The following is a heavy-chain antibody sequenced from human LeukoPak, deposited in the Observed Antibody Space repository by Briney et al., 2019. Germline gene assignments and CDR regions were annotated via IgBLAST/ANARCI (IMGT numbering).Heavy chain of an antibody. CDR1: GYAFTDYY. CDR3: ARGRYCGETTCSDFDS. D-gene: IGHD2-21*01. Sequence: ASVKVSCKASGYAFTDYYMHWVRQAPGPGLEWMGWINPNSGGTDYAQKFQGRVTLIRDTSISTAYMELSRLTSDDTAVYYCARGRYCGETTCSDFDSWGQGTLVTVSS. CDR2: INPNSGGT. J-gene: IGHJ4*02. V-gene: IGHV1-2*02.